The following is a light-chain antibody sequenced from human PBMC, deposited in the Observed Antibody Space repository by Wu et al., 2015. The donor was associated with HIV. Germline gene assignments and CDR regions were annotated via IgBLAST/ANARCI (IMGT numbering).Light chain of an antibody. CDR3: QKYNSAPWT. Sequence: DIQMTQSPSSLSASVGDKIIITCRASQDITNYLAWYQQKPGQVPKLLIYAASTLQSGVPSRFSGSGYGTDFTLTITSLQPEDVATYFCQKYNSAPWTFGQGTSVEIK. CDR2: AAS. J-gene: IGKJ1*01. V-gene: IGKV1-27*01. CDR1: QDITNY.